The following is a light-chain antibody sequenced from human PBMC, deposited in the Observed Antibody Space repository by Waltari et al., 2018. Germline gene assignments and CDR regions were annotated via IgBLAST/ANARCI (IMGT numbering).Light chain of an antibody. CDR3: SSYISISTLEL. V-gene: IGLV2-14*03. J-gene: IGLJ2*01. CDR1: SSDVGGYNY. Sequence: QSALTQPASVSGSPGQSITISCTGTSSDVGGYNYVHWYQQHTGKAPKLIIYDVSNRPSWVSNRFSGSQSGNTASLTISGLQAEAEADYYCSSYISISTLELFGGGTSLTVL. CDR2: DVS.